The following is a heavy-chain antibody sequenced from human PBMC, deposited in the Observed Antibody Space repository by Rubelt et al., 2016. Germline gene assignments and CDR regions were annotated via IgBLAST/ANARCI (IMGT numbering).Heavy chain of an antibody. CDR2: IRYDGSNK. Sequence: GGSLRLSCAASGFTFNSHGMHWVRQAPGKGLDWVAFIRYDGSNKYYPNSVKGRFTIARDNSKNTLYLQMDSLRAEDTAVYYCATTTGDDPNVSRYWHFDLWGRGTLVTVSS. V-gene: IGHV3-30*02. D-gene: IGHD1-26*01. CDR3: ATTTGDDPNVSRYWHFDL. CDR1: GFTFNSHG. J-gene: IGHJ2*01.